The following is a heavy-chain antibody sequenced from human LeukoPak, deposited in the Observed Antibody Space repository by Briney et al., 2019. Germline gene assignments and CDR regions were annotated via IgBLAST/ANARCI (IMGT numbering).Heavy chain of an antibody. D-gene: IGHD6-19*01. CDR3: AKDIGRQWLALDY. CDR2: ISYDGSNK. J-gene: IGHJ4*02. V-gene: IGHV3-30*18. CDR1: GFTFSSYG. Sequence: GGSLRLSCAASGFTFSSYGMHWVRQAPGKGLEWVAVISYDGSNKYYADSVKGRFTISRDNSKNTLYLQMNSLRAEDTAVYYCAKDIGRQWLALDYWGRGTLVTVSS.